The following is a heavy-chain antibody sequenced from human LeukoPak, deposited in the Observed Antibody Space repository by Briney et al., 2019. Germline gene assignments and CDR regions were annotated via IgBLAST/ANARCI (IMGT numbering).Heavy chain of an antibody. CDR3: AHRPGHSSGWLVFDY. D-gene: IGHD6-19*01. CDR2: IYWDDDT. CDR1: GFSLSTSGVG. J-gene: IGHJ4*02. Sequence: SGPTLVKPTQTLTLTCTFSGFSLSTSGVGVGWIRQPPGKALEWLALIYWDDDTRYSSSLKSRLTITKDTSKNQVVLTMTNMDPVDTATYYCAHRPGHSSGWLVFDYWGQGTLVTVSS. V-gene: IGHV2-5*02.